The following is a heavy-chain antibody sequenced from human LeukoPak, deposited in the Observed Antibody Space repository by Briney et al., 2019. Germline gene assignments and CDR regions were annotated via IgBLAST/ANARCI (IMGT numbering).Heavy chain of an antibody. J-gene: IGHJ4*02. D-gene: IGHD5-18*01. CDR2: ISGSGGST. CDR3: AKDSGYSYGSVVFDY. V-gene: IGHV3-23*01. CDR1: GFTFSSYA. Sequence: GGSLRLSCAASGFTFSSYALSWVRQAPGKGLEWVSAISGSGGSTYYADSVKGRFTISRDNSKNTLYLQMNSLRAEDTAVYYCAKDSGYSYGSVVFDYWGQGTLVTVSS.